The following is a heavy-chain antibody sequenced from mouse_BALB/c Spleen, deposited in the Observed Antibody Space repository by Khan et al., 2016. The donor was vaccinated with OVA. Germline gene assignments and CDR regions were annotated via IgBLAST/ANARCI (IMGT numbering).Heavy chain of an antibody. J-gene: IGHJ2*01. CDR3: ARIYGGDFDY. CDR1: GYSITSDYA. V-gene: IGHV3-2*02. Sequence: EVQLQESGPGLVKPSQSLSLTCTVTGYSITSDYAWPWIRQFPGNKLEWMGYISYSGNIHYNPSLKSRISITRDTSKNQFFLQLNSVTTEDTAQYYCARIYGGDFDYWGQGTTLTVSS. CDR2: ISYSGNI. D-gene: IGHD1-1*01.